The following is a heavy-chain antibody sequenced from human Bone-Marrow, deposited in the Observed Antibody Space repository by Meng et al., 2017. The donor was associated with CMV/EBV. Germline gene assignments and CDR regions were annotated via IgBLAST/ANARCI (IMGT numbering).Heavy chain of an antibody. CDR3: TKVGHGGNTLFDY. J-gene: IGHJ4*02. CDR1: GLTFDDYT. D-gene: IGHD4-23*01. V-gene: IGHV3-23*03. Sequence: GESLKISCADSGLTFDDYTMHWVRQAPGKGLEWVSVIYSGGSSTYYADSVKGRFTISRDNSKNTLYLQMNSLRAEDTAVYYCTKVGHGGNTLFDYCGQGTLVTVSS. CDR2: IYSGGSST.